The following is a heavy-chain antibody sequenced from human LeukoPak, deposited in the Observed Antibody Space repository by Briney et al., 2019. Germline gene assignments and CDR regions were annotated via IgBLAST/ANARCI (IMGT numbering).Heavy chain of an antibody. J-gene: IGHJ5*02. CDR3: ARTAVVVAAYNWFDP. CDR1: GGSFSGYY. CDR2: INHSGST. V-gene: IGHV4-34*01. D-gene: IGHD2-15*01. Sequence: PSETLSLTCAVYGGSFSGYYWSWIRQPPGKGLEWIGEINHSGSTNYNPSLKSRVTISVDTSKNQFSLKLSSVTAADTAVYYCARTAVVVAAYNWFDPWGQGTLVTVSS.